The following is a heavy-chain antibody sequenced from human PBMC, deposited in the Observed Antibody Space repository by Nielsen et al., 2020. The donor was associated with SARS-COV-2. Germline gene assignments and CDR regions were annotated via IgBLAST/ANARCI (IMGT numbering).Heavy chain of an antibody. D-gene: IGHD6-13*01. V-gene: IGHV3-21*01. CDR1: GFTFRSYS. CDR3: AREGLEQLAQGFDY. Sequence: GGSLRLSCAASGFTFRSYSMNWVRQAPGKGLEWVSSISSSSSYIYYADSVKGRFTISRDNAKNSLYLQMNSLRAEDTAVYYCAREGLEQLAQGFDYWGQGTLVTVSS. J-gene: IGHJ4*02. CDR2: ISSSSSYI.